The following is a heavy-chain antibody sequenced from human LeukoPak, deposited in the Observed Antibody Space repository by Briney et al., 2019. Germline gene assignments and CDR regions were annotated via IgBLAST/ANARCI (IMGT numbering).Heavy chain of an antibody. V-gene: IGHV3-23*01. CDR3: AKDRRSSGWY. J-gene: IGHJ4*02. CDR2: ISGSGGST. CDR1: GFTFSRFA. Sequence: PGGSLRLSCAASGFTFSRFAMTWVRQAPGKGLEWVSAISGSGGSTYYADSVKGRFTISRDNSKNTLYLQMNSLRAEDTAVYYCAKDRRSSGWYWGQGTLVTVSS. D-gene: IGHD6-19*01.